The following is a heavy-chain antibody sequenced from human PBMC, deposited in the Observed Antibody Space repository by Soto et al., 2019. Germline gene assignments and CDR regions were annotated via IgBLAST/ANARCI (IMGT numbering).Heavy chain of an antibody. V-gene: IGHV3-73*01. CDR3: TRRSDSSGYSFDY. CDR2: IRSKANSYAT. J-gene: IGHJ4*02. D-gene: IGHD3-22*01. CDR1: GFTFRTYS. Sequence: GGSLRLSCAASGFTFRTYSMNWVRQASGKGLEWVGRIRSKANSYATAYAASVKGRFTISRDDSKNTAYLQMNSLKTEDTAVYYCTRRSDSSGYSFDYWGQGTLVTVSS.